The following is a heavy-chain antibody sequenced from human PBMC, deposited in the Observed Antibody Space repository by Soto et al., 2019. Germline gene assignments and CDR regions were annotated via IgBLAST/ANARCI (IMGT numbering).Heavy chain of an antibody. CDR1: GYSFTSYW. CDR2: IDPSDSYT. Sequence: PGESLKISCKGSGYSFTSYWISWVRQMPGKGLEWMGRIDPSDSYTNYSPSFQGHVTITADESTSTAYMELSSLRSEDTAVYYCARDITPRGTNVWGQGTTVTVSS. J-gene: IGHJ6*02. CDR3: ARDITPRGTNV. V-gene: IGHV5-10-1*01. D-gene: IGHD2-15*01.